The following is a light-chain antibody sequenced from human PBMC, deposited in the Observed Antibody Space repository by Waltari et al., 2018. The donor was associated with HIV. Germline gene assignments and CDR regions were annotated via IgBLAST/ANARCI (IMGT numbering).Light chain of an antibody. CDR1: SANNGPNS. Sequence: QSVLTQPRSASGTPGQGVTISCYGSSANNGPNSVNWYQQFPGEAPKLLIYYNNQRPSGVPDRFSGSKSGTSASLAFSGLQSEDEADYYCETWDSSLNAVVFGGGTKLTVL. V-gene: IGLV1-44*01. CDR3: ETWDSSLNAVV. J-gene: IGLJ2*01. CDR2: YNN.